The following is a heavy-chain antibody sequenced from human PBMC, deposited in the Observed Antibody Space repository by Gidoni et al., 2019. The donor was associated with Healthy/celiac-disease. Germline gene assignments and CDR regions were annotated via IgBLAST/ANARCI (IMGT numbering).Heavy chain of an antibody. J-gene: IGHJ6*02. V-gene: IGHV4-34*01. CDR3: ARDGPWGKGYYYGMDV. CDR1: GGSFSGYY. Sequence: QAQLQQWGAGLLKPSETLSLTCAVYGGSFSGYYWSWIRQPPGKGLEWIGEINHSGSTNYNPSLKSRVTISVDTSKNQFSLKLSSVTAADTAVYYCARDGPWGKGYYYGMDVWGQGTTVTVSS. CDR2: INHSGST. D-gene: IGHD7-27*01.